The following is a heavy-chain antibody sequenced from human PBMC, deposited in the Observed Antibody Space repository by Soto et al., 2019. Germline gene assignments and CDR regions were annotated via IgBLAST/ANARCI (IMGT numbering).Heavy chain of an antibody. Sequence: ASVKVSCKSSGYTFTSYGISWVRQAPGQGLEWMGWISAYNGNTNYAQKLQGRVTMTTDTSTSTAYMELRSLRSDDTAVYYCAREPYCSGGSCYDYWGQGTLVTVSS. CDR2: ISAYNGNT. D-gene: IGHD2-15*01. V-gene: IGHV1-18*01. CDR3: AREPYCSGGSCYDY. J-gene: IGHJ4*02. CDR1: GYTFTSYG.